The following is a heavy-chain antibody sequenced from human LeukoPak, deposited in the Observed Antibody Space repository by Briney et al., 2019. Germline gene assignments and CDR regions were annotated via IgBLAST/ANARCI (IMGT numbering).Heavy chain of an antibody. CDR2: IYPRDGST. V-gene: IGHV1-46*01. CDR1: GYTFTSNY. CDR3: ARDQEGFDY. Sequence: ASVKVACKSSGYTFTSNYIHWVRQAPGQGLEWMGMIYPRDGSTSYAQKFQGRVTVTRDTSTSTVHMELSGLRSEDTAVYYCARDQEGFDYWGQGTLVTVSS. J-gene: IGHJ4*02.